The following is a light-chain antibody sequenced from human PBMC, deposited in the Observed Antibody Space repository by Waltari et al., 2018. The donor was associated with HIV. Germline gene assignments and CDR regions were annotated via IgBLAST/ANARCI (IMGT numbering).Light chain of an antibody. V-gene: IGKV1-33*01. J-gene: IGKJ3*01. CDR1: QDIGNY. CDR2: DAS. CDR3: QQYHSLPRGP. Sequence: DIQVTQSPSSLSASVGDRVTITCQASQDIGNYLNWYQEKPGMAPKLLISDASNLQTGVPSRFGGSGSGTDFTLTISNLQPEDIATYYCQQYHSLPRGPFGPGTKVDIK.